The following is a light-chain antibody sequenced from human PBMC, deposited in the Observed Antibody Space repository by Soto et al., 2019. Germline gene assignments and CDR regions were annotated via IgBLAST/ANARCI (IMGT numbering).Light chain of an antibody. V-gene: IGKV4-1*01. Sequence: EIVMAQFPETLAVSVGERATIKCRSSQSLLHSSDNRNYLTWYQQKPGQPPKLLIYWASTRQSGVPDRFSGCGSGTDFTLTINSLQAEDVAVYYCQQYYSTPWTFGQGTKVDIK. CDR1: QSLLHSSDNRNY. CDR3: QQYYSTPWT. CDR2: WAS. J-gene: IGKJ1*01.